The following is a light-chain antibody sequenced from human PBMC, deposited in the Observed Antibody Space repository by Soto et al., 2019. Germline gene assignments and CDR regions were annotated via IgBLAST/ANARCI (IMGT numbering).Light chain of an antibody. J-gene: IGLJ1*01. V-gene: IGLV1-44*01. Sequence: QSVLTQPPSASGTPGQTMTISCSGGSSNIGINTVSWYEHLPGTAPRLLIYGNNQRPSGVPDRFSGSKSGTSASLAISGLQSEDEAHYYCATWDDSLDVHVFGTGTKVTVL. CDR3: ATWDDSLDVHV. CDR1: SSNIGINT. CDR2: GNN.